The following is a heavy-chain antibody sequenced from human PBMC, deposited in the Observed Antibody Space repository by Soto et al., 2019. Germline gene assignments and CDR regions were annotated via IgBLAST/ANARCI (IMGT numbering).Heavy chain of an antibody. CDR1: GFTFTRFW. V-gene: IGHV3-74*01. Sequence: GGSLRLSCAAAGFTFTRFWMHWVRQVPGKGLVWVSRINSDGSSTGYADSVKGRFTISRDNAKNTVYLQMNSLRAEDTAMYYYVRDWLQSSGDYWGQGALGTVSS. J-gene: IGHJ4*02. D-gene: IGHD6-19*01. CDR2: INSDGSST. CDR3: VRDWLQSSGDY.